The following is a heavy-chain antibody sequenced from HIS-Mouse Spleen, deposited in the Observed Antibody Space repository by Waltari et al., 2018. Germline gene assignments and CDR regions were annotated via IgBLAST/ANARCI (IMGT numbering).Heavy chain of an antibody. CDR3: AREIPYSSSWYDWYFDL. CDR1: GGSISSSSYY. Sequence: QLQLQESGPGLVKPSETLSLTCTVSGGSISSSSYYWGWLRQPPGKGLEWIGSIYYSGSPYYNPYLKSRVTISVDTSKNQFSLKLSSVTAADTAVYYCAREIPYSSSWYDWYFDLWGRGTLVTVSS. V-gene: IGHV4-39*07. J-gene: IGHJ2*01. D-gene: IGHD6-13*01. CDR2: IYYSGSP.